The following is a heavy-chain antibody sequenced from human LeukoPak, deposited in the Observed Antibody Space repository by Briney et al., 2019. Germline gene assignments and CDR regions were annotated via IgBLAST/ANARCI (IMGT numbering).Heavy chain of an antibody. Sequence: GRPLRLSCAVSGFTFSSYAMHWVRQAPGEGLEWVAVLSYDGSNKYYADSVKGRFTISRDNSKNTLYLQVNSLRAEDMTVYYCVRGVGSSTSCYVRAFDIWGQGTMVTVSS. D-gene: IGHD2-2*01. V-gene: IGHV3-30*01. CDR2: LSYDGSNK. J-gene: IGHJ3*02. CDR1: GFTFSSYA. CDR3: VRGVGSSTSCYVRAFDI.